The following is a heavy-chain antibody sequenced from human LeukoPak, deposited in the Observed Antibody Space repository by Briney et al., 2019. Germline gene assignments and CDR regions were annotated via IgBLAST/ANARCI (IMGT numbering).Heavy chain of an antibody. CDR2: IYYSGST. V-gene: IGHV4-61*01. Sequence: SETLSLTCTVSGGSIINDNYYWSWLRQPPGKGLEWIGYIYYSGSTSYNPSLKSRVTISVDTSKNQLSLKLSSVTAADTAVYYCARVAAGIGFFQHWGQGTMVTVSS. J-gene: IGHJ3*01. CDR1: GGSIINDNYY. D-gene: IGHD6-13*01. CDR3: ARVAAGIGFFQH.